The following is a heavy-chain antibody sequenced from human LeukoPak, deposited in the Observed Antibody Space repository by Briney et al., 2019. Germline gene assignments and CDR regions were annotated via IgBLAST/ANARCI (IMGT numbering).Heavy chain of an antibody. V-gene: IGHV4-34*01. Sequence: SETLSLTCAVYGGSFSGYYWSWIRQPPGKGLEWIGEINHSGSTNYNPSLKGRVTISVDTSKNQFSLKLSSVTAADTAVYYCARDDSSSFDNWFDPWGQGTLVTVSS. CDR1: GGSFSGYY. D-gene: IGHD6-13*01. CDR3: ARDDSSSFDNWFDP. J-gene: IGHJ5*02. CDR2: INHSGST.